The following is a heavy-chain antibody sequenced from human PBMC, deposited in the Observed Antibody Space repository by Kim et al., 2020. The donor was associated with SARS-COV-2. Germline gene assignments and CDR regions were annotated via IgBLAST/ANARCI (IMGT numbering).Heavy chain of an antibody. J-gene: IGHJ4*02. CDR3: ARRAGAAGISSQIDY. CDR1: GFTFKSHY. V-gene: IGHV3-74*01. Sequence: GGSLRLSCVASGFTFKSHYMHWVRQAPGKGLVWVSRIGPDGSETHYADSVKGRFTISRDNAKNTLFLQMNSLRVEDTAVYFCARRAGAAGISSQIDYWGQGTLVTVSS. CDR2: IGPDGSET. D-gene: IGHD3-10*01.